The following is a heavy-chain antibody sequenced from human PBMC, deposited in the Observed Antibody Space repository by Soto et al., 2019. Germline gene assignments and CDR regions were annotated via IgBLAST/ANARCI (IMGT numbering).Heavy chain of an antibody. J-gene: IGHJ5*02. CDR1: GGSISSGDYY. D-gene: IGHD3-22*01. V-gene: IGHV4-31*03. Sequence: QVQLQESGPGLVKPSQTLSLTCTVSGGSISSGDYYWSWIRQHPGKGLEWIGTIYFSGTTYYNPSLKSRVTISVDTSKSQFSLKLSSVTAADTAVYYCARRDRSGFSYWLDTWGQGTLVTVSP. CDR3: ARRDRSGFSYWLDT. CDR2: IYFSGTT.